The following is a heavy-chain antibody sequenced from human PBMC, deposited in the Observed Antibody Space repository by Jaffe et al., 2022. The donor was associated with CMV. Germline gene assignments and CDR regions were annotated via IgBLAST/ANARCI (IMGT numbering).Heavy chain of an antibody. CDR1: GGSISSSSYY. CDR3: ARQTSSGSYHFDY. CDR2: IYYSGST. V-gene: IGHV4-39*01. J-gene: IGHJ4*02. D-gene: IGHD3-10*01. Sequence: QLQLQESGPGLVKPSETLSLTCTVSGGSISSSSYYWGWIRQPPGKGLEWIGSIYYSGSTYYNPSLKSRVTISVDTSKNQFSLKLSSVTAADTAVYYCARQTSSGSYHFDYWGQGTLVTVSS.